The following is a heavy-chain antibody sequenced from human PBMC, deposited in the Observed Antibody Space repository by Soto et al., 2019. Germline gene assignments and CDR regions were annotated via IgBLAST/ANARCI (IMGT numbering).Heavy chain of an antibody. CDR3: AKLEAVAGSAPDY. CDR1: GFTFSSYA. D-gene: IGHD6-19*01. CDR2: ISGSGDT. V-gene: IGHV3-23*01. Sequence: EVQLLESGGGLVQPGGSLRLSCAVSGFTFSSYAMGWVRQTPGQGLDWVSTISGSGDTYYADSVKGRFTISRDNSKDTLCLQMNNLRGEDTAVYYCAKLEAVAGSAPDYWGQGTLVTVSS. J-gene: IGHJ4*02.